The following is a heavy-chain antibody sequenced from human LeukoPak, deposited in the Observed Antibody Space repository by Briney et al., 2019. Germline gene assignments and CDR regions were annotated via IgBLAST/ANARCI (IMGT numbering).Heavy chain of an antibody. CDR3: AREPVAGTPDAFDI. J-gene: IGHJ3*02. V-gene: IGHV4-4*02. CDR2: IYHSGST. D-gene: IGHD6-19*01. CDR1: VGSISSSNW. Sequence: GTLRLSCAVSVGSISSSNWWSWVRQPPGKGLDWIGEIYHSGSTKYNPSLKSRVTISVDKSNNQFSLKLSSVTAADTAVYYCAREPVAGTPDAFDIWGQGTMVTVSS.